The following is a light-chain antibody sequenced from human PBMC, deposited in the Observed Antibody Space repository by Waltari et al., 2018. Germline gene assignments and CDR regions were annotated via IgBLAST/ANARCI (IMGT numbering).Light chain of an antibody. Sequence: QSVLTQPPSVSGAPGPRVTISCTGSSTNIRAGYDVHWYNQFQGTAPKLLIYGNTNRPSGVPDRFSGSKSGTSGSLAITGLQAEDEADYYCQSYDISLSASVFGSGTKVTVL. CDR1: STNIRAGYD. V-gene: IGLV1-40*01. J-gene: IGLJ6*01. CDR2: GNT. CDR3: QSYDISLSASV.